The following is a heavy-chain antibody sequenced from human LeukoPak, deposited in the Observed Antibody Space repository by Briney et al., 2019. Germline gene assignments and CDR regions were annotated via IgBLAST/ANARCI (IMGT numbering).Heavy chain of an antibody. Sequence: ASVKVSCKASGGTFSSYAISWVRQAPGQGLEWMGGIIPIFGTANYAQKFQGRVTMTRDTSTSTVYMELSSLRSEDTAVYYCARLPPPTTVTTEDYFDYWGQGTLVTVSS. CDR1: GGTFSSYA. D-gene: IGHD4-17*01. CDR2: IIPIFGTA. J-gene: IGHJ4*02. V-gene: IGHV1-69*05. CDR3: ARLPPPTTVTTEDYFDY.